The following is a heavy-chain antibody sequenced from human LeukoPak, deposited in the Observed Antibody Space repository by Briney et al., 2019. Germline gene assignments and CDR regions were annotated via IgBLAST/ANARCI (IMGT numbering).Heavy chain of an antibody. D-gene: IGHD2-2*02. CDR2: ISAYNGNT. J-gene: IGHJ5*02. Sequence: ASVKVSCKASGYTFTSYGISWVRQAPGQGLEWMGWISAYNGNTNYAQKLQGRVTMTTDTSTSTAYMELRSLRSDDTAVYYCARVAGNIVVVPAAIRGPPGWFDPWGQGTLVTVSS. CDR1: GYTFTSYG. CDR3: ARVAGNIVVVPAAIRGPPGWFDP. V-gene: IGHV1-18*01.